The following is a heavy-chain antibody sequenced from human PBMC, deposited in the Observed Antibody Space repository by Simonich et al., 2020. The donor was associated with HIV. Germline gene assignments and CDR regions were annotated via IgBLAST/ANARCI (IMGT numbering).Heavy chain of an antibody. CDR2: INHSGIT. D-gene: IGHD3-3*01. CDR3: ARRDRELILYFDY. J-gene: IGHJ4*02. V-gene: IGHV4-34*01. Sequence: QVQLQQWGAGLLKPSETLSLNCAVYGGSFSGYYWSWIRQPPGKGLEWIGEINHSGITNYKSSLNSQATKSVDKSKNQFSLKLSSVPAADTAIYYCARRDRELILYFDYWGQGNLVTVSS. CDR1: GGSFSGYY.